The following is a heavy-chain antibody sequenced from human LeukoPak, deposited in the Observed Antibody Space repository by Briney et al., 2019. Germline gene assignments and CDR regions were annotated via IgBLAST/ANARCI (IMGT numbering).Heavy chain of an antibody. Sequence: GGSLRLSCVASGFTVSSNYMSWVRQAPGKGLEWVSVIYSGGSTYYADSVKGRFTISRDNSKNTLYLQMNSLRAEDTAVYYCARGIAAAGNFDYWGQGTLVTVSS. CDR1: GFTVSSNY. D-gene: IGHD6-13*01. CDR2: IYSGGST. J-gene: IGHJ4*02. V-gene: IGHV3-53*01. CDR3: ARGIAAAGNFDY.